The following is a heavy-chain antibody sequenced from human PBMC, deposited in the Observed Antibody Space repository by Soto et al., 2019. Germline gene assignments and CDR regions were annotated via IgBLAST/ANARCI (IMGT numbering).Heavy chain of an antibody. CDR2: IIPIFGTA. D-gene: IGHD3-22*01. V-gene: IGHV1-69*01. Sequence: SVKVSCKASGGTFSSYAISWVRQAPGQGLEWMGGIIPIFGTANYAQKFQGRVTITADESTSKAYMELSSLRSDDTAVYYCARDWDYYDSSDAFDIWGQGTMVTVSS. J-gene: IGHJ3*02. CDR3: ARDWDYYDSSDAFDI. CDR1: GGTFSSYA.